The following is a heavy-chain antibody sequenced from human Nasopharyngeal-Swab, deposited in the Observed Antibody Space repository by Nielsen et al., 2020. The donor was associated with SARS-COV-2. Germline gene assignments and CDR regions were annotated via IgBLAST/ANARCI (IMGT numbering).Heavy chain of an antibody. D-gene: IGHD3-22*01. J-gene: IGHJ3*01. CDR1: GFTFSSYS. CDR3: AKYYDSSGFPDAFDV. V-gene: IGHV3-21*01. Sequence: GESLKISCAASGFTFSSYSMNWVRQAPGKGLEWVSSISSSSTYIYYADSMKGRFTISRDNAKNSLYLQMNSLRAEDTALYYCAKYYDSSGFPDAFDVWGQGTMVTVSS. CDR2: ISSSSTYI.